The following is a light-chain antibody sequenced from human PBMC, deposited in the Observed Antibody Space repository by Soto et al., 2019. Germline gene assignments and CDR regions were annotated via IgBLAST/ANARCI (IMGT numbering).Light chain of an antibody. CDR3: SSYTSTTARVV. V-gene: IGLV2-14*03. Sequence: QSVLTQPASVSGSPGQSITISCTGTSSDIGSYNYVSWYQQHPGKAPKLMIYDVTNRPSGVSIRFSGSKSGNTASLTISGLQAEDEADYYCSSYTSTTARVVIGGGTKVTVL. CDR1: SSDIGSYNY. J-gene: IGLJ2*01. CDR2: DVT.